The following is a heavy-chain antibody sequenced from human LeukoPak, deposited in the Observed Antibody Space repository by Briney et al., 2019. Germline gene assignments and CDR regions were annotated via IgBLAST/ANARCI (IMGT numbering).Heavy chain of an antibody. J-gene: IGHJ5*02. CDR1: GYTFTSYD. Sequence: ASVKVSCKASGYTFTSYDINWVRQAPGQGLEWMGWISGYNGDTFYAQNLQDRLTMTTDTSANTAYMELRNLRSDDTAVYYCARSIAVTGRGNNWFDPWGQGAPVTVSS. V-gene: IGHV1-18*01. CDR3: ARSIAVTGRGNNWFDP. D-gene: IGHD6-19*01. CDR2: ISGYNGDT.